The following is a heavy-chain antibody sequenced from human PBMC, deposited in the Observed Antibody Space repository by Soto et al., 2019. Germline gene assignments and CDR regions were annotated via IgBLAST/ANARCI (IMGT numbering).Heavy chain of an antibody. D-gene: IGHD3-10*01. J-gene: IGHJ4*01. CDR2: VTVYNGHT. CDR1: GYSFPDSS. Sequence: ASVKVSCKTSGYSFPDSSINWVRQAPGQGLEWLGWVTVYNGHTNYAPSLQGRVTITTDSATSTVYMELTTLRSDDTAVYYCARRKRSYLSSVEYWG. V-gene: IGHV1-18*01. CDR3: ARRKRSYLSSVEY.